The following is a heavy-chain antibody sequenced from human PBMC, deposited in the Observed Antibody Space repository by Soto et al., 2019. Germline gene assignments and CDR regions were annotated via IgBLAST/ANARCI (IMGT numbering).Heavy chain of an antibody. CDR2: INPSGGST. CDR1: GYTFTSYY. J-gene: IGHJ5*02. Sequence: QVQLVQSGAEVKKPGASVKVSCKASGYTFTSYYMHWVRQAPGQGLEWMGIINPSGGSTSYAQKFQGRVTMTRDTYTSTVYMELSSLRSEDTAVYYCARGDYGGNVPFGWFDPWGQGTLVNVSS. D-gene: IGHD4-17*01. V-gene: IGHV1-46*01. CDR3: ARGDYGGNVPFGWFDP.